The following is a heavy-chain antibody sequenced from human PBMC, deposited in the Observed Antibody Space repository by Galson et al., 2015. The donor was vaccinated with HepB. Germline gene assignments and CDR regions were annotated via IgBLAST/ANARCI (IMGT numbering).Heavy chain of an antibody. CDR2: IIPIFGTA. D-gene: IGHD5-18*01. J-gene: IGHJ3*02. CDR3: ARDNQRRGYSLYDAFDI. CDR1: RGTFSSYA. V-gene: IGHV1-69*13. Sequence: SVKVSCKASRGTFSSYAISWVRQAPGQGLEWMGGIIPIFGTANYAQKFQGRVTITADESTSTAYMELSSLSSEDTAVYYCARDNQRRGYSLYDAFDIWGQGTMVTVSS.